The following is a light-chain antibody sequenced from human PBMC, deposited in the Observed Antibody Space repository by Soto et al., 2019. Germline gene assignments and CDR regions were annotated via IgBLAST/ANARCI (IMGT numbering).Light chain of an antibody. V-gene: IGLV4-69*01. CDR2: VNNDGSH. CDR1: SGHSSYA. Sequence: QLVLTQSPSASASLGASVKLTCTLSSGHSSYAIAWHQQQPEQGPRYLMKVNNDGSHNKGDGIPDRFSGSSSGAERYLTISSLQSEDEADYYCQTWGTGIRVFGGGTKVNVL. J-gene: IGLJ3*02. CDR3: QTWGTGIRV.